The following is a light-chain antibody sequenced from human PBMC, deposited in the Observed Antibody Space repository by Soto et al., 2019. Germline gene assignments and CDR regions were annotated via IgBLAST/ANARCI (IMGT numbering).Light chain of an antibody. CDR3: SSYSSTSTPVL. Sequence: QSALTQPASVSGSPGQSITISCTGTSSDIGGYSYVSWYQQHPDKAPKLTIYEVSNRPSGVSNRFSASKSGDTASLTISGLQAEDEADYSCSSYSSTSTPVLFGGGTKLTVL. CDR1: SSDIGGYSY. J-gene: IGLJ2*01. CDR2: EVS. V-gene: IGLV2-14*01.